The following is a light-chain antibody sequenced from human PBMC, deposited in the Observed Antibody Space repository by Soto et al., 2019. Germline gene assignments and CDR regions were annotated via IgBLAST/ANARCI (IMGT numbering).Light chain of an antibody. J-gene: IGLJ2*01. CDR2: EVT. CDR3: SSYTTTYTVV. Sequence: QSALTQPASVSGSPGQSITICCTGTSSDVGGYHYVSWYQQHPGKAPKLMIYEVTNRPTGVSNRFSASKSGNTASLTISGLQAEDEAHYYCSSYTTTYTVVFGGGTKLTVL. CDR1: SSDVGGYHY. V-gene: IGLV2-14*01.